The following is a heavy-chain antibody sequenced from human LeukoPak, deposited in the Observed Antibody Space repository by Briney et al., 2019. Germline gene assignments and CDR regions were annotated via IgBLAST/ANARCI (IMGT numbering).Heavy chain of an antibody. D-gene: IGHD6-19*01. Sequence: PSQTLSLTCTVSAPSIISGSYDWGWIRQPAGKGLEGIVLIYTSGSTNYNPSLKSRSTISVDPSKKQFSLTLSSVTAADTAVYYCARVSGWNHLEAAHLDYWGQGTLVTVSS. CDR1: APSIISGSYD. J-gene: IGHJ4*02. CDR2: IYTSGST. CDR3: ARVSGWNHLEAAHLDY. V-gene: IGHV4-61*02.